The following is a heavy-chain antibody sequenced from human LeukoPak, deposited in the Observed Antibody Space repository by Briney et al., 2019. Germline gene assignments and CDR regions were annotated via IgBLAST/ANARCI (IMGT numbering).Heavy chain of an antibody. Sequence: GGSLRLSCAASGFTFSSYVMSWVRQAPGKGLEWVSNIGGSVGSMFYAASVKGRFAISRDNSKNTLFLQMNDLRVEDTAVYYCAKRGNSWDLFDYWGQGTLVTVSS. V-gene: IGHV3-23*01. CDR1: GFTFSSYV. CDR2: IGGSVGSM. J-gene: IGHJ4*02. D-gene: IGHD6-13*01. CDR3: AKRGNSWDLFDY.